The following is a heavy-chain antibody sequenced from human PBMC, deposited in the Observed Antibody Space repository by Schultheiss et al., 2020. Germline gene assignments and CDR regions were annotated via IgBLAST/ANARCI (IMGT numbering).Heavy chain of an antibody. Sequence: SETLSLTCTVSGGSISSSSYYWSWIRQPPGKGLEWIGRIYTSGSTYYNPSLKSRVTISVDTSKNQFSLKLSSVTAADTAVYYSAKVTSEGAPLDYWGQGTLVNGS. CDR3: AKVTSEGAPLDY. CDR2: IYTSGST. CDR1: GGSISSSSYY. V-gene: IGHV4-39*01. D-gene: IGHD2-21*02. J-gene: IGHJ4*02.